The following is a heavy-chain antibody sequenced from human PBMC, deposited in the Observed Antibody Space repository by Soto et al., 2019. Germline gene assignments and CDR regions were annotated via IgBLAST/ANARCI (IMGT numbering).Heavy chain of an antibody. CDR1: GGTFSSYA. CDR2: IIPIFGTA. V-gene: IGHV1-69*01. D-gene: IGHD3-22*01. CDR3: VGVHPVHYDSSGYSPVGG. Sequence: QVQLVQSGAEVKKPGSSVKVSCKASGGTFSSYAISWVRQAPGQGLEWMGGIIPIFGTANYAQKFQGRVTITADESTSTAYMELSSLRSEDTAVYYCVGVHPVHYDSSGYSPVGGWGQGTLVTVSS. J-gene: IGHJ4*02.